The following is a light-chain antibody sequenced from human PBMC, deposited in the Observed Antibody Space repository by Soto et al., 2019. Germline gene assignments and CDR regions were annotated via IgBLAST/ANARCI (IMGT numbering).Light chain of an antibody. CDR2: DVT. V-gene: IGLV2-11*01. J-gene: IGLJ3*02. CDR3: CSYAGTYTWV. CDR1: SSDVGGYNY. Sequence: QSALTQPPSVSGSPGQSVTISCTGTSSDVGGYNYVSWYQQHPGKAPKLMIYDVTKRPSGVPDRFSGSKSGNRASLTISGLQAEDEADYYCCSYAGTYTWVFGGGTKVTVL.